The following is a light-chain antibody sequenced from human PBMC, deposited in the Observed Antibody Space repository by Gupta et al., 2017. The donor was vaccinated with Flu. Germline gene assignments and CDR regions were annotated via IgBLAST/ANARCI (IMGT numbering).Light chain of an antibody. Sequence: QSALTQPRPVSGSLGQSVTTSCTGSSSDVGDYTDVSWYQNHPAQAHKLIIYGVKKRPLGVPDRFSGSKSGSTASLTISGLQADDEADYYCCAYTGDIIFAGGTKLTVL. V-gene: IGLV2-11*01. J-gene: IGLJ2*01. CDR3: CAYTGDII. CDR2: GVK. CDR1: SSDVGDYTD.